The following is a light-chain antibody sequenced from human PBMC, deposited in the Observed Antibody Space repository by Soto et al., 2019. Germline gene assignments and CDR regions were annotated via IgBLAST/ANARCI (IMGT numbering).Light chain of an antibody. CDR2: SNT. CDR3: AAWDDSLNGVV. Sequence: QLVLTQPPSASGTPGQTIAISCSGGSSNIGSHTVNWYQQLPGTAPRLLIYSNTQRPSGVPDRFSGSKCGTSASLAISGLQSEYEGDYYCAAWDDSLNGVVFGGGTKLTVL. V-gene: IGLV1-44*01. CDR1: SSNIGSHT. J-gene: IGLJ2*01.